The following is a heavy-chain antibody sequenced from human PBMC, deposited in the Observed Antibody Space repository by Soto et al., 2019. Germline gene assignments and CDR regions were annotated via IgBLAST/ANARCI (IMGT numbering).Heavy chain of an antibody. CDR2: ISGSGGST. J-gene: IGHJ4*02. CDR1: GFTFSSYA. CDR3: AKGGYNWNYGYFDY. D-gene: IGHD1-7*01. Sequence: LRLSCAASGFTFSSYAMSWVRQAPGKGLEWVSAISGSGGSTYYADSVKGRFTISRDNSKNTLYLQMNSLRAEDTAVYYCAKGGYNWNYGYFDYWGQGTLVTVSS. V-gene: IGHV3-23*01.